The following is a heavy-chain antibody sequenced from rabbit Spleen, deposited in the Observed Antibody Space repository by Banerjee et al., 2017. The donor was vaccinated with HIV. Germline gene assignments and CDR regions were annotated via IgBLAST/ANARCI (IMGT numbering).Heavy chain of an antibody. Sequence: QEQLEESGGGLVQPEGSLTLTCKASGFSFSSRYWICWVRQAPGKGLEWIACIYISGGSAFYANWAKGRFTISETSSTTVTLQMTSLTAADTAIYFCARDVATIGFRLGLWGQGTLVTVS. CDR2: IYISGGSA. CDR1: GFSFSSRYW. J-gene: IGHJ3*01. D-gene: IGHD2-1*01. CDR3: ARDVATIGFRLGL. V-gene: IGHV1S45*01.